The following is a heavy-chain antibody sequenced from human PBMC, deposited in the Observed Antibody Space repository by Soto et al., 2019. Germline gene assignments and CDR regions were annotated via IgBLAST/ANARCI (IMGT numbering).Heavy chain of an antibody. J-gene: IGHJ4*02. CDR2: IDNSGTNT. CDR1: GFTFNNHA. CDR3: VSWVSAPFDF. D-gene: IGHD2-8*01. Sequence: GRSLRLSCAASGFTFNNHAMSWVRQAPGKWLEWVSTIDNSGTNTHYADSVKGRFTLSRDNSRNTLDLQMNSLRAEDTALYYCVSWVSAPFDFWGQGTLVTVSS. V-gene: IGHV3-23*05.